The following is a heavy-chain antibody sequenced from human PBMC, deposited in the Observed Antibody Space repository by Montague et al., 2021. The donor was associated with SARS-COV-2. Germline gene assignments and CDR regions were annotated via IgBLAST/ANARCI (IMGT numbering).Heavy chain of an antibody. CDR3: ARNWNYGWAFDI. Sequence: SRRLSCAASGFRFSSYNMNLFRQAPGKGLEWVSSMSSSSKYIYYSDSVKDRFTISRDNAKNSLYLQMNSLRAEDTAIYYCARNWNYGWAFDIWGQGTMVAVSS. CDR2: MSSSSKYI. CDR1: GFRFSSYN. V-gene: IGHV3-21*01. D-gene: IGHD1-7*01. J-gene: IGHJ3*02.